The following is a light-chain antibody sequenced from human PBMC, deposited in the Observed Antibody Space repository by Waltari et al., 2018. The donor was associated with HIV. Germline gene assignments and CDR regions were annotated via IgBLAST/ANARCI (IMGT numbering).Light chain of an antibody. CDR1: SSNIGNDY. J-gene: IGLJ3*02. CDR2: DND. Sequence: QSVLMQPPSVSAAPRQKVTIPCSGSSSNIGNDYVSWYQHVPGAAPRLLIYDNDKRPSGIPDRFSGSKSGTSATLGISGLQTGDGADYYCGTWDPRMGAAVFGGGTKVTVL. CDR3: GTWDPRMGAAV. V-gene: IGLV1-51*01.